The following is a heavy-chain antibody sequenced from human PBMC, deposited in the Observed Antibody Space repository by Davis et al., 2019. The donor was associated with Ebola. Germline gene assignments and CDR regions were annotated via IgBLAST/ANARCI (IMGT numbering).Heavy chain of an antibody. D-gene: IGHD2-15*01. CDR2: ISAGGGST. CDR1: GFSLSIYG. CDR3: ARYCHYTDCSYFDC. J-gene: IGHJ4*02. Sequence: PGGSLRLSCAASGFSLSIYGMHWVRQAPGKGLEWVSSISAGGGSTHYADSVKGRFTISRDNSKNTLFLQMNSLRAEDTATYYCARYCHYTDCSYFDCWGQGTMVAVSS. V-gene: IGHV3-23*01.